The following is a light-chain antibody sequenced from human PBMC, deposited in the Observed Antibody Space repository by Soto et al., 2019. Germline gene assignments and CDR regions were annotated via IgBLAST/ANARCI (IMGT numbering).Light chain of an antibody. V-gene: IGLV2-14*01. CDR2: EVT. CDR1: SSDVGDYNY. Sequence: QSALTQPASVSGSPGQSITISCTGTSSDVGDYNYVSWYQHHPGKAPKLMIYEVTNRPSGVSNRFSGSKSGNTASLAISGLQADDEADDYCSSYTTGSTSYVFGTGTKLTVL. J-gene: IGLJ1*01. CDR3: SSYTTGSTSYV.